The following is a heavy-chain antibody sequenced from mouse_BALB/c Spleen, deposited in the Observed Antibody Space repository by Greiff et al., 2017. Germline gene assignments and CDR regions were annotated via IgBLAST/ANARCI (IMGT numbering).Heavy chain of an antibody. CDR2: ISYDGSN. CDR1: GYSITSGYY. V-gene: IGHV3-6*02. D-gene: IGHD2-4*01. Sequence: EVKLQESGPGLVKPSQSLSLTCSVTGYSITSGYYWNWIRQFPGNKLEWMGYISYDGSNNYNPSLKNRISITRDTSKNQFFLKLNSVTTEDTATYYCARRRKSTMITDYFDYWGQGTTLTVSS. CDR3: ARRRKSTMITDYFDY. J-gene: IGHJ2*01.